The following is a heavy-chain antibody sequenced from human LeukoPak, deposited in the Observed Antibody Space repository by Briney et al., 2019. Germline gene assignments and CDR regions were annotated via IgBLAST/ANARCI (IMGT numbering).Heavy chain of an antibody. CDR1: GGSISSYY. CDR2: IYYSGST. Sequence: KASETLSLTCTVSGGSISSYYWSWIRQPPGKGLEWIGYIYYSGSTNYNPSLKSRVTISVDTSKNQFSLKLSSVTAADTAVYYCARQAPVGWFDPWGQGTLVTVSS. J-gene: IGHJ5*02. V-gene: IGHV4-59*08. CDR3: ARQAPVGWFDP.